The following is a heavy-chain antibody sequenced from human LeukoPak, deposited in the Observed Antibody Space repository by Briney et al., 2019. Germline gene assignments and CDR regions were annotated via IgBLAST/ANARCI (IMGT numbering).Heavy chain of an antibody. CDR1: GGSIRNYY. Sequence: SETLSLTCTVSGGSIRNYYWSWIRQPPGKGLEWIGYIYYSGSTNYNPSLKSRVTISVDTSKNQFSLKLNSMTAADTAVYYCARRLIVGPLYFDYWGLGTLVTVSS. CDR3: ARRLIVGPLYFDY. V-gene: IGHV4-59*12. D-gene: IGHD1-26*01. J-gene: IGHJ4*02. CDR2: IYYSGST.